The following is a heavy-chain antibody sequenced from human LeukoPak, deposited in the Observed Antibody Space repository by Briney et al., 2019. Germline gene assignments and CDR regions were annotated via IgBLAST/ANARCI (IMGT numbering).Heavy chain of an antibody. Sequence: PGGSLRHSCAASGFTFSSYAMSWVRQAPGKGLEWVSAISGSGGSTYYADSVKGRFTISRDNSKNTLYLQMNSLRAEDTAVYYCAKDYSGGDANFDYWGQGTLVTVSS. J-gene: IGHJ4*02. CDR1: GFTFSSYA. D-gene: IGHD2-21*02. CDR3: AKDYSGGDANFDY. V-gene: IGHV3-23*01. CDR2: ISGSGGST.